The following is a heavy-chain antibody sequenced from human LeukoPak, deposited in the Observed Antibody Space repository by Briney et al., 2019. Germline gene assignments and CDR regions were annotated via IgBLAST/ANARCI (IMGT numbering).Heavy chain of an antibody. CDR2: INTNTGNP. J-gene: IGHJ4*02. CDR3: ARALQRAAAGTALVGY. V-gene: IGHV7-4-1*02. Sequence: ASVKVSCKASGYTFTSYGISWVRQAPGQGLEWMGWINTNTGNPTYAQGFTGRFVFSLDTSVSTAYLQISSLKAEDTAVYYCARALQRAAAGTALVGYWGQGTLVTVSS. CDR1: GYTFTSYG. D-gene: IGHD6-13*01.